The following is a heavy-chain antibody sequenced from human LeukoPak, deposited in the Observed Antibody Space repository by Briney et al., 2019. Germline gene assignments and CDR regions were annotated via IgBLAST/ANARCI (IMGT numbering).Heavy chain of an antibody. CDR3: AMGTGDAFDI. CDR1: GFTFSSYG. J-gene: IGHJ3*02. CDR2: ISYDGGNK. Sequence: PGGSLRLSCAASGFTFSSYGMHWVRQAPGKGLEWVAVISYDGGNKYYADSVKGRFTISRDNSKNTLYLQMNSLRAEDTAVYYCAMGTGDAFDIWGQGTMVTVSS. V-gene: IGHV3-30*03.